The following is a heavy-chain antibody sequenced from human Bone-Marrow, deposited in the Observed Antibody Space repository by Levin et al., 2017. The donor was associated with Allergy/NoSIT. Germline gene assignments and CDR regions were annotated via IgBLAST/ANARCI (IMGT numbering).Heavy chain of an antibody. D-gene: IGHD3-10*01. J-gene: IGHJ5*02. Sequence: SQTLSLTCTVSGDSISSNSYYWGWVRQPPGKGLEWIGNIYYNGGTSYNPSLKRRVTMSVDPSKHHFALRLTSVTPADTAIYYWARYYYGSGSQGNYFDTWGQETLVTVSS. CDR1: GDSISSNSYY. CDR3: ARYYYGSGSQGNYFDT. V-gene: IGHV4-39*02. CDR2: IYYNGGT.